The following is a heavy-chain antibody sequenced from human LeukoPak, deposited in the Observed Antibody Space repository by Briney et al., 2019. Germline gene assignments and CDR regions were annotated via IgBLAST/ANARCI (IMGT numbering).Heavy chain of an antibody. CDR1: GYTFTGYY. CDR3: ARVGGTYYYGSGSPYYYYMDV. J-gene: IGHJ6*03. D-gene: IGHD3-10*01. Sequence: ASVKVSCKASGYTFTGYYMHWVRQAPGQGLEWMGIINPSGGSTSYAQKFQGRVTMTRDMSTSTVYMELSSLRSEDTAVYYCARVGGTYYYGSGSPYYYYMDVWGKGTTVTVSS. CDR2: INPSGGST. V-gene: IGHV1-46*01.